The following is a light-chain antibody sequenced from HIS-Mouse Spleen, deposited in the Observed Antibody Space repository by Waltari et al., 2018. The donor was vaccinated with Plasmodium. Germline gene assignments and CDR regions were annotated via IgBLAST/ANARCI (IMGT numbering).Light chain of an antibody. V-gene: IGKV3-15*01. CDR2: GAS. CDR1: QSVSSN. J-gene: IGKJ1*01. Sequence: EIVMTQSPPTLSVSPGESATLSCRASQSVSSNLAWYQQKPGQAPRLLIYGASTRATEIPARFSGSGSGTEFTLTISSLQSEDFAVYYCQQYNNWPWTFGQGTKVEIK. CDR3: QQYNNWPWT.